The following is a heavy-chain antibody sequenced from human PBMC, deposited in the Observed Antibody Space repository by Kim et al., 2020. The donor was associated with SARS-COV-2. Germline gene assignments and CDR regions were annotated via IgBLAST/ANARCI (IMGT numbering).Heavy chain of an antibody. CDR2: IYYSGST. D-gene: IGHD3-10*01. Sequence: SETLSLTCTVSGGSISSGGYYWSWIRQPPGKGLEWIGCIYYSGSTYYNPSLKSRVTISVDTSKNQFSLKLSSVTAADTAVYYCARDQGVVRGVNYYYGMETGAKGPRSPSP. CDR1: GGSISSGGYY. CDR3: ARDQGVVRGVNYYYGMET. V-gene: IGHV4-31*03. J-gene: IGHJ6*02.